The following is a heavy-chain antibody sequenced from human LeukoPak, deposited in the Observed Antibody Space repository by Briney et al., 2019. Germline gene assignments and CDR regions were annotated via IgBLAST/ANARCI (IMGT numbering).Heavy chain of an antibody. V-gene: IGHV3-21*01. CDR3: ARDRGYYYDSSGPLY. Sequence: PGGSLRLSCAASGFTFSSYSMNWVRQAPGKGLEWVSSISSSSSYIYYADSVKGRFTISRDNPKTPLYLQMNTLRAEDPAVYYCARDRGYYYDSSGPLYWGQGTLVTVSS. CDR1: GFTFSSYS. CDR2: ISSSSSYI. J-gene: IGHJ4*02. D-gene: IGHD3-22*01.